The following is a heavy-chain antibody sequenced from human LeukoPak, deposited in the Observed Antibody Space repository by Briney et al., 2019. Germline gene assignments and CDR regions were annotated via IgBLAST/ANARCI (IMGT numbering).Heavy chain of an antibody. V-gene: IGHV3-23*01. J-gene: IGHJ4*02. CDR2: ISGSGGST. CDR1: GFTFSSYA. Sequence: PGGSLRLSCAASGFTFSSYAMSWVRQAPGKGLEWVSAISGSGGSTYYADSVKGRFTISRDNAKNSLFLEMNSLRAEDTAVYHCARESREMATLIDYWGQGTLVTVSS. D-gene: IGHD5-24*01. CDR3: ARESREMATLIDY.